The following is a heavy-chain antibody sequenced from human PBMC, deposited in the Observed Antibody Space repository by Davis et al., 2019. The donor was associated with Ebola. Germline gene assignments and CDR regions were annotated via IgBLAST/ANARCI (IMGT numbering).Heavy chain of an antibody. CDR3: NRDLKQPRPSYYFGMDV. D-gene: IGHD6-6*01. V-gene: IGHV3-73*01. CDR2: IRSKAQNYAT. Sequence: GESLKISCAASGFTFSGSAIHWVRQASGKGLEWVGRIRSKAQNYATAYAASVTGRFTISKDDSRSIAYLQMNGLKTEDTAVYYCNRDLKQPRPSYYFGMDVWGQGTTVTVAS. J-gene: IGHJ6*02. CDR1: GFTFSGSA.